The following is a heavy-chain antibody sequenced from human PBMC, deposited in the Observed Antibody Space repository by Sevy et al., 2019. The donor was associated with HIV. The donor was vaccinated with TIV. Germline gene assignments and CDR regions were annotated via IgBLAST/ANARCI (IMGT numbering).Heavy chain of an antibody. J-gene: IGHJ6*02. CDR1: GFTFSSYW. V-gene: IGHV3-7*01. CDR3: ARDHAGFLYYYYYGLDV. CDR2: IKQDGSEK. Sequence: GGSLRLSCAASGFTFSSYWMSWVRQAPGKGLEWVANIKQDGSEKSYLDSVKGRFTISRDNAKNSLYLQMNSLRAEDTAVYYCARDHAGFLYYYYYGLDVWGQGTTVTVSS. D-gene: IGHD2-15*01.